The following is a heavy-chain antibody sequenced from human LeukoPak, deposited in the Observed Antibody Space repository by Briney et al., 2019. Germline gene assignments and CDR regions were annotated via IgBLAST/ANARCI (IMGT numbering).Heavy chain of an antibody. CDR3: ARDFTEGIQLWLLPVPLDY. CDR1: GFTFSSYW. D-gene: IGHD5-18*01. J-gene: IGHJ4*02. V-gene: IGHV3-7*01. Sequence: GGSLRLSCAASGFTFSSYWMSWVRQAPGKGLEWVANTKQDGSEKYYVDSVKGRFTISRDNAKNSLYLQMNSLRAEDTAVYYCARDFTEGIQLWLLPVPLDYWGQGTLVTVSS. CDR2: TKQDGSEK.